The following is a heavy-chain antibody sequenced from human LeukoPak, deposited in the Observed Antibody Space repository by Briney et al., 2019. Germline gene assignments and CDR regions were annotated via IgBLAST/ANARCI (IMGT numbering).Heavy chain of an antibody. V-gene: IGHV3-7*01. CDR1: GFIFTNYW. CDR3: ATWGSIFGVTFFDY. D-gene: IGHD3-3*01. Sequence: GGSLRLSCAASGFIFTNYWMTWVRQAPGKGLEWVATIKEDGSDKHYVDSVKGRFTISRDNAKNSLFLQMSSLRADDTAVYYCATWGSIFGVTFFDYWGQGTLVTVSS. CDR2: IKEDGSDK. J-gene: IGHJ4*02.